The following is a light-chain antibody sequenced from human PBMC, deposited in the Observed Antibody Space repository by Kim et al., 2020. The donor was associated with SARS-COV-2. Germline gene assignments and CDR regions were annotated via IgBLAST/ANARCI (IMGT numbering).Light chain of an antibody. CDR1: QTIGSW. CDR2: KAS. CDR3: QQYNIYSVT. Sequence: ASVGGRVTITCRASQTIGSWLAWYQQKPGRAPKLLIYKASTLESGVPSRFSGSGSGTVFTLTISSLQPDDFATYYCQQYNIYSVTFGQGTKVDIK. J-gene: IGKJ1*01. V-gene: IGKV1-5*03.